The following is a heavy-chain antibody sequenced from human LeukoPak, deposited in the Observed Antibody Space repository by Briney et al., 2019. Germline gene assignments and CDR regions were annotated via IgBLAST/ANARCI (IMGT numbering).Heavy chain of an antibody. CDR1: FIVDEKG. Sequence: FIVDEKGVNLGRQAPGKGLEWVSGITWNGGSTGYADSVKGRFTISRDNAKNSLYLQMSSLRAEDTALYYCARDRSYGAFASWGQGTLVTVSS. CDR2: ITWNGGST. J-gene: IGHJ5*02. V-gene: IGHV3-20*03. D-gene: IGHD1-26*01. CDR3: ARDRSYGAFAS.